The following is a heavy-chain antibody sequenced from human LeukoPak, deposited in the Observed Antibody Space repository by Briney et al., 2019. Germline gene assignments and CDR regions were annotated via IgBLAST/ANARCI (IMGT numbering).Heavy chain of an antibody. CDR3: ARGEDYSSGWYGGKFFDY. CDR2: ISSSSSTI. V-gene: IGHV3-48*01. Sequence: QSGGSLRLSCVASGFTFSTYSMNWVRQAPGKGLEWVSYISSSSSTIYYADSVKGRFTISRDNAKNSLYLQMNSLRAEDTAVYYCARGEDYSSGWYGGKFFDYWGQGTLVTVSS. D-gene: IGHD6-19*01. CDR1: GFTFSTYS. J-gene: IGHJ4*02.